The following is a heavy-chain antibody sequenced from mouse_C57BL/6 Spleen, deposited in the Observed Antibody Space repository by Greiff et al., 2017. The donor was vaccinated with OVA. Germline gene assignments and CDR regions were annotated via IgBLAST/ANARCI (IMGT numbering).Heavy chain of an antibody. Sequence: EVKLQESGGGLVKPGGSLKLSCAASGFTFSSYAMSWVRQTPEKRLEWVATISDGGSYTYYPDNVKGRFTISRDNAKNNLYLQMSHLTSEDTAMYYCARREYDEGYFDYWGQGTTLTVSS. D-gene: IGHD2-14*01. CDR3: ARREYDEGYFDY. J-gene: IGHJ2*01. V-gene: IGHV5-4*03. CDR2: ISDGGSYT. CDR1: GFTFSSYA.